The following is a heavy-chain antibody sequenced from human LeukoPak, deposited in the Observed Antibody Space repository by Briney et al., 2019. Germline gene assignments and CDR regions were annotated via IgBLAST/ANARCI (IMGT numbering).Heavy chain of an antibody. CDR3: ARGGYYDILTGNYGMDV. CDR2: INPSGGST. D-gene: IGHD3-9*01. Sequence: ASVKVSCKASGYTFTSHYMHWVRQAPGQGLEWMGIINPSGGSTSYAQKFQGRVTMTRDTSTSTVYMELSSLRSEDTAVYYCARGGYYDILTGNYGMDVWGKGTTVTVSS. J-gene: IGHJ6*04. V-gene: IGHV1-46*01. CDR1: GYTFTSHY.